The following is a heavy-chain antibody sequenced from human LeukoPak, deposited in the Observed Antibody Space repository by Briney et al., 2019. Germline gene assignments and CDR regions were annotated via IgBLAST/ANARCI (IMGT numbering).Heavy chain of an antibody. CDR3: ARGRRLRFLEWPLYYYYMDV. Sequence: GGSLRLSCAAYGFTFDDYGMSWVRQAPGKGLEWVSGINWNGGSTGYADSVKGRFTISRDNAKNSLYLQMNSLRAEDTALYYCARGRRLRFLEWPLYYYYMDVWGKGTTVTVSS. D-gene: IGHD3-3*01. CDR2: INWNGGST. J-gene: IGHJ6*03. V-gene: IGHV3-20*04. CDR1: GFTFDDYG.